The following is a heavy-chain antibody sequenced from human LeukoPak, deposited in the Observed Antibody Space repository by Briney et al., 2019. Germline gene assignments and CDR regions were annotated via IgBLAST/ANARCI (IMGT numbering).Heavy chain of an antibody. V-gene: IGHV4-59*01. CDR3: ARDGDYSNLGAYYYYYMDV. J-gene: IGHJ6*03. CDR2: IYYSGST. D-gene: IGHD4-11*01. Sequence: KPSETLSFTCTVSGGSISSYYWSWIRQPPGKGLEWIGYIYYSGSTNYNPSLKSRVTISVDTSKNQFSLKLSSVTAADTAVYYCARDGDYSNLGAYYYYYMDVWGKGTTVTVSS. CDR1: GGSISSYY.